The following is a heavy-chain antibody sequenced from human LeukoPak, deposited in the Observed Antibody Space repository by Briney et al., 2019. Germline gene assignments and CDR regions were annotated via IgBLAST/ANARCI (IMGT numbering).Heavy chain of an antibody. V-gene: IGHV2-5*02. CDR3: AHTAWYYDILCRCSGWFAP. CDR1: GFSLSTSGVG. CDR2: IYWDDDK. J-gene: IGHJ5*02. Sequence: SGPTLVKPTQTLTLTCTFSGFSLSTSGVGVGWIRQPPGKALEWLALIYWDDDKRYSPSLKSRLTITKDTSKNQVVLTMTNMDPVDTATYYCAHTAWYYDILCRCSGWFAPWGQGTVVTFSS. D-gene: IGHD3-9*01.